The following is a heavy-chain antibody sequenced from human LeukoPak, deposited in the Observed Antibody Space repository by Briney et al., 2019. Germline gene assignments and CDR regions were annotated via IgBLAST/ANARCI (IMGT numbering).Heavy chain of an antibody. D-gene: IGHD2-8*02. V-gene: IGHV3-66*01. J-gene: IGHJ5*02. CDR3: ASSHCTAGSCNWFDP. CDR1: GFTVSSNY. CDR2: MYRGDRT. Sequence: GGSLRLSCAASGFTVSSNYMSWVRMAPGKGLEWVSFMYRGDRTYYADSVKGRFTMSRDDMKKTVYLQMDSLRAEDTAVYYCASSHCTAGSCNWFDPWGQGTLVTVSP.